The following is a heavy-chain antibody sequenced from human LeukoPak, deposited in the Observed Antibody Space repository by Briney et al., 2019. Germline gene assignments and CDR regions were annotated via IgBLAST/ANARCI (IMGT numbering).Heavy chain of an antibody. CDR2: FHHTGST. V-gene: IGHV4-38-2*02. CDR1: GYSISGGYY. Sequence: SETLSLNCTVSGYSISGGYYWVWIRQPPGKGLEWIGTFHHTGSTYYHSSLESRVTMSVDASKNHFSLKLRSVTAADTAMYYCARGVSGSGSYLGSNWFDPWGQGTLVTVSS. CDR3: ARGVSGSGSYLGSNWFDP. J-gene: IGHJ5*02. D-gene: IGHD3-10*01.